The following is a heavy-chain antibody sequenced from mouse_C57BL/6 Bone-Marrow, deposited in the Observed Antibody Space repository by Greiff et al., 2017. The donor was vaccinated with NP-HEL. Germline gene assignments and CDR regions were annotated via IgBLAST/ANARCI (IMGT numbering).Heavy chain of an antibody. D-gene: IGHD2-4*01. Sequence: QVQLQQSGAELVRPGASVTLSCKASGYTFTDYEMHWVKQTPVHGLEWIGAIDPETGGTAYNQKFKGKAIPTADKSSSTAYMELRSLTSEDSAVYYCTRWPYDYDGSGFAYWGQGTLVTVSA. CDR3: TRWPYDYDGSGFAY. V-gene: IGHV1-15*01. J-gene: IGHJ3*01. CDR2: IDPETGGT. CDR1: GYTFTDYE.